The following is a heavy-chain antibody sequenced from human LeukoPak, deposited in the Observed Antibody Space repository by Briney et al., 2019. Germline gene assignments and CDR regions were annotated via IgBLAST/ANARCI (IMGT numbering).Heavy chain of an antibody. V-gene: IGHV4-38-2*02. D-gene: IGHD6-13*01. Sequence: SETLPLTCTVSGYSISSGYYWGWIRQPPGKGLEWIGSIYHSGSAYYNPSLKSRVTISVDTSKNQFSLKLSSVTAADTAVYYCARGHGSSWSYYFDYWGQGTLVTVSS. CDR1: GYSISSGYY. J-gene: IGHJ4*02. CDR2: IYHSGSA. CDR3: ARGHGSSWSYYFDY.